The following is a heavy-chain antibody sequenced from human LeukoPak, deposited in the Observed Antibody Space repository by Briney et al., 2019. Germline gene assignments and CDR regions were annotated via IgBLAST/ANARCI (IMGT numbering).Heavy chain of an antibody. CDR3: AKAHSGWYYFDY. V-gene: IGHV3-23*01. J-gene: IGHJ4*02. Sequence: HPGGSLRLSCAASGFTFSSYAMHWVRQAPGKGLEWVSAISGSGGSTYYADSVKGRFTISRDNSKNTLYLQMNSLRAEDTALYYCAKAHSGWYYFDYWGQGTLVTVSS. D-gene: IGHD6-19*01. CDR1: GFTFSSYA. CDR2: ISGSGGST.